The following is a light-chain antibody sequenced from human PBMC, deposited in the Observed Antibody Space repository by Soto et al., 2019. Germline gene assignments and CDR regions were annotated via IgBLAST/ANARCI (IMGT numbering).Light chain of an antibody. CDR3: QHYYTYPPT. Sequence: AIRLTQSPSSFSASAGDRVTISCRASQDIDSNLAWYQQKPGKAPKLLISGASNLQIGVPSRFSGSGSGTDFSLTIRSLQSDDFATYFCQHYYTYPPTLGQGTKVDIK. J-gene: IGKJ1*01. V-gene: IGKV1-8*01. CDR1: QDIDSN. CDR2: GAS.